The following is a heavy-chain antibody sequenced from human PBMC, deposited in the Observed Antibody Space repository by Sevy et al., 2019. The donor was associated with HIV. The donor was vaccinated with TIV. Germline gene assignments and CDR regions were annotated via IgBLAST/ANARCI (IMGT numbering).Heavy chain of an antibody. CDR1: GFTFRTYW. D-gene: IGHD6-19*01. Sequence: GGSLRFSCAASGFTFRTYWMSWVRQAPGKGLEWVANIKPDGSDKNYMDSVKGRFTISRDNAKNSLYLHVSSLRAEDTAVYYCARLSSPMPDSGWYDFFDHWGQGTLVTVSS. J-gene: IGHJ4*02. CDR3: ARLSSPMPDSGWYDFFDH. CDR2: IKPDGSDK. V-gene: IGHV3-7*01.